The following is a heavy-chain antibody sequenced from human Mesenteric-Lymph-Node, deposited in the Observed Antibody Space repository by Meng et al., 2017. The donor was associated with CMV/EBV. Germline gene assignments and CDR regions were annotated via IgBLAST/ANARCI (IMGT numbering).Heavy chain of an antibody. V-gene: IGHV3-21*06. CDR1: GFTFSSYS. CDR3: ARDRTIVGASYGMDV. Sequence: GEPLRISGAASGFTFSSYSRNWVRQAPGKGLESVSSISSSGSFIYYADSVRGRFTISRDNAKNSLYLQMNSLRAEDTAVFYCARDRTIVGASYGMDVWGQGTTVTVSS. CDR2: ISSSGSFI. D-gene: IGHD1-26*01. J-gene: IGHJ6*02.